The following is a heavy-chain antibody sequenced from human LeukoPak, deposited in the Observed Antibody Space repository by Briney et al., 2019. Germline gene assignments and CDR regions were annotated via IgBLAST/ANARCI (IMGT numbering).Heavy chain of an antibody. D-gene: IGHD6-13*01. CDR2: VYSTGST. CDR1: GGSISNFY. Sequence: SETLSLTRTVSGGSISNFYWTWIRQPPGKRLEWIGYVYSTGSTKYSSSLKSRVTISVDTSKNQFSLKLSSVTAADTAVYYCARRTPSGSSWYFFDYWGQGTLVTVSS. J-gene: IGHJ4*02. V-gene: IGHV4-59*12. CDR3: ARRTPSGSSWYFFDY.